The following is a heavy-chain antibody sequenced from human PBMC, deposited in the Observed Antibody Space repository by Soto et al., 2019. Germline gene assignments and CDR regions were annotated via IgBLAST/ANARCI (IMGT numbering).Heavy chain of an antibody. V-gene: IGHV1-69*12. J-gene: IGHJ6*02. CDR3: ATTPENYYYGMDV. Sequence: QVQLVQSGAEVKKPGSSVKVSCKASGGTFSSYAISWVRQAPGQGLEWMGGIIPIFGTADYAQKFQGRVTITADESTSTAYVELSSLRSEDTAVYYGATTPENYYYGMDVWGQGTTVTVSS. CDR2: IIPIFGTA. CDR1: GGTFSSYA.